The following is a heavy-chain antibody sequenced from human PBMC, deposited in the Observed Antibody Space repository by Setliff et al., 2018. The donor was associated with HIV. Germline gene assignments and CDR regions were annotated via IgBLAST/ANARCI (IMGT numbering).Heavy chain of an antibody. CDR3: ARALAVTHWGYFDY. CDR1: GGSITSSIYY. CDR2: IYYSGTT. D-gene: IGHD7-27*01. Sequence: PSETLSLTCTVSGGSITSSIYYWGWIRQPPGKGPEWIGSIYYSGTTRLSPSLESRVTISVDTSKNQFSLKLSSVTAADTAVYYCARALAVTHWGYFDYWGQGTLVTVSS. J-gene: IGHJ4*02. V-gene: IGHV4-39*01.